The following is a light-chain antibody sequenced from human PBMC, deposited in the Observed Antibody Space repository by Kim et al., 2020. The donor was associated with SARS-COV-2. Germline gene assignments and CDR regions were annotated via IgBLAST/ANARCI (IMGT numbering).Light chain of an antibody. CDR3: QQYNSYT. V-gene: IGKV1-5*01. CDR1: QSISSW. Sequence: TLSASVGDRVTITCRPSQSISSWLAWYQQKPGKAPKLLIYDASSLESGVPSRFSGSGSGTEFTLTISSLQPDDFATYYCQQYNSYTFGQGTKLEI. J-gene: IGKJ2*01. CDR2: DAS.